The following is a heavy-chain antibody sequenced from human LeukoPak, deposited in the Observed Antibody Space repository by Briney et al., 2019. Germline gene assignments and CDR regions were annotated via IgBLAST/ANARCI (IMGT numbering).Heavy chain of an antibody. CDR2: IYSGGST. CDR3: ARESPYYDILTGYYKRGGAGFDY. Sequence: TGGSLRLSCAASGFTVSSNYMSWVRQAPVKGLEWVSVIYSGGSTYYADSVKGRFTISRDNSKNTLYLQMNSLRAEDTAVYYCARESPYYDILTGYYKRGGAGFDYWGQGTLVTVSS. CDR1: GFTVSSNY. D-gene: IGHD3-9*01. V-gene: IGHV3-53*01. J-gene: IGHJ4*02.